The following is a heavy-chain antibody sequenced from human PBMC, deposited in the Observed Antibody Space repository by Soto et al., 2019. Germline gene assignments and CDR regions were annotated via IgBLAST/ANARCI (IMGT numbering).Heavy chain of an antibody. J-gene: IGHJ4*02. Sequence: GESLKISCAASGFTFSDIAMHWVRQASGKGLEWVGRIDRKTYNYATTYGASVKGRFTISRDDSKNMVYLGMNSLRAEDTAVYYCASELRYFDWPLPSSDYWGQGTLVTVSS. V-gene: IGHV3-73*01. CDR1: GFTFSDIA. CDR2: IDRKTYNYAT. D-gene: IGHD3-9*01. CDR3: ASELRYFDWPLPSSDY.